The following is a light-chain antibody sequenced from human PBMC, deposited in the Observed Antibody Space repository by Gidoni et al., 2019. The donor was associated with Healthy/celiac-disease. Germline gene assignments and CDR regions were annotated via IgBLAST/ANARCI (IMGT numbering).Light chain of an antibody. CDR1: QSISSY. V-gene: IGKV1-39*01. CDR2: AAS. CDR3: QQSYSTPPWT. Sequence: DIQMTQSPSSLSASVGDRVTITCRASQSISSYLNWYQQKPGKAPKLLIYAASSLQSGVPSRFSGSGSGTDFPLTIRRLQPEAFATYYCQQSYSTPPWTFGQGTKVEIK. J-gene: IGKJ1*01.